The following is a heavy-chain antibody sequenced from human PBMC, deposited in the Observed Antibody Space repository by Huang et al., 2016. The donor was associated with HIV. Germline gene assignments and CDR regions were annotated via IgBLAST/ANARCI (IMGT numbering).Heavy chain of an antibody. CDR1: GFTFSRYG. V-gene: IGHV3-33*08. CDR3: ALKGDGSGWEYFRH. Sequence: QVQLLVSGGGVGQPGRSLRLSCAASGFTFSRYGMQWVRQAPGKGLEWVAVIRYDGSNRYYADSVKRRFTISRDKSKNTLYLQMNTLKTEDTAVYYWALKGDGSGWEYFRHWGQDTLITVSS. CDR2: IRYDGSNR. D-gene: IGHD6-19*01. J-gene: IGHJ1*01.